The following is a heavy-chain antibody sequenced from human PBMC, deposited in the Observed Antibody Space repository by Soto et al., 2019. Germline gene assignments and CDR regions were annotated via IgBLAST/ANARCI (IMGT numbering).Heavy chain of an antibody. J-gene: IGHJ5*02. CDR2: INPNSGGT. V-gene: IGHV1-2*04. CDR1: GYTFTGYY. CDR3: ARGVTIFGVVIHNWFDP. Sequence: ASVKVSCKAPGYTFTGYYMHWVRQAPGQGLEWMGWINPNSGGTNYAQKFQGWVTMTRDTSISTAYMELSRLRSDDTAVYYCARGVTIFGVVIHNWFDPWGQGTLVTVSS. D-gene: IGHD3-3*01.